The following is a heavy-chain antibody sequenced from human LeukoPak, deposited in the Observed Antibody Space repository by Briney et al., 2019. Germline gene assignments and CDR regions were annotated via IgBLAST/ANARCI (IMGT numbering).Heavy chain of an antibody. Sequence: GGSLRLSCTASGFTFGDYAMSWIRQAPGKGLEWVANIREERGQEYYVDSVKGRFTISKNSAKNSLYLQMNTLRVEDTAMYYCASLDTAKQPLANHWGQGTLVTVSS. CDR1: GFTFGDYA. CDR3: ASLDTAKQPLANH. D-gene: IGHD5-18*01. J-gene: IGHJ5*02. V-gene: IGHV3-7*03. CDR2: IREERGQE.